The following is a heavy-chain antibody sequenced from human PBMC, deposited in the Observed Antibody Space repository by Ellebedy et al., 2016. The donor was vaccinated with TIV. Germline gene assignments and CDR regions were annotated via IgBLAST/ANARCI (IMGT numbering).Heavy chain of an antibody. CDR1: GASISSSSYY. Sequence: MPSETLSLTCSVSGASISSSSYYWGWIRQPPGKGLEWIGSIYYSGATYYNPSLESRLTMSVDMSKNQFSLKLNSVTAADTAVYYCARLSIPQDFNYYRYDMDVWGHGTTVTVSS. CDR2: IYYSGAT. CDR3: ARLSIPQDFNYYRYDMDV. J-gene: IGHJ6*02. V-gene: IGHV4-39*01. D-gene: IGHD2/OR15-2a*01.